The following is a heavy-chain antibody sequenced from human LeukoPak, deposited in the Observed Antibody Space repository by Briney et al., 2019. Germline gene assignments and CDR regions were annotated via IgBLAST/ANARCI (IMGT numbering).Heavy chain of an antibody. CDR2: ISNSGSST. CDR3: AKGHYYGSGSSDY. V-gene: IGHV3-23*01. D-gene: IGHD3-10*01. Sequence: PGGSLRLSCAVSGFTFSNYAMTWVRQAPGKGLEWVSSISNSGSSTYYADSVKGRFTISRDNSKNTLYLQINSLRAEDTAVYYCAKGHYYGSGSSDYWGQGTLVTVSS. CDR1: GFTFSNYA. J-gene: IGHJ4*02.